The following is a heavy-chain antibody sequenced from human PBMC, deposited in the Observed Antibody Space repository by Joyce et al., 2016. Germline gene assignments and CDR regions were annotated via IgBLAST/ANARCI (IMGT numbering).Heavy chain of an antibody. J-gene: IGHJ4*02. CDR1: GGSISSYY. Sequence: QVQLQESGPGLVKPSETLSLSCTVSGGSISSYYWSWIRQPPGKGLEWIGYINHRGRTNYNPAIKSRVTRSVDTSKNEFSLKMTSVTAADTAGYYCARGNDYDYWSGYEAHYFDYWGQGTLVTVSS. D-gene: IGHD3-3*01. CDR3: ARGNDYDYWSGYEAHYFDY. V-gene: IGHV4-59*01. CDR2: INHRGRT.